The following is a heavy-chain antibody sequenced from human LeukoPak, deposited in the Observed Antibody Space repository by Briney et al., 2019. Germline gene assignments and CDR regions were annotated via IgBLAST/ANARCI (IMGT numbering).Heavy chain of an antibody. CDR2: IYYSGST. CDR1: GGSISSSSYY. J-gene: IGHJ4*02. V-gene: IGHV4-39*07. CDR3: ARGGGDCSSTSCLYY. Sequence: SETLSLTCTVSGGSISSSSYYWGWIRQPPGKGLEWIGSIYYSGSTYYNPSLKSRVTISVDKSKNQFSLKLSSVTAADTAVYYCARGGGDCSSTSCLYYWGQGTLVTVSS. D-gene: IGHD2-2*01.